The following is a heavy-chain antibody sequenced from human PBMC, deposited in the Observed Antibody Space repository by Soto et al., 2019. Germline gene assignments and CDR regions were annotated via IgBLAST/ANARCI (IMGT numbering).Heavy chain of an antibody. V-gene: IGHV4-34*01. CDR1: GGSFSGYY. CDR2: INHSGST. Sequence: PSETLSLTCAVYGGSFSGYYWSWIRQPPGKGLEWIGEINHSGSTNYNPSLKSRVTISVDTSKNQFSLKLSSVTAADTAVYYCARWDDYSNYENWFHPWGQGTLVIVSS. J-gene: IGHJ5*02. D-gene: IGHD4-4*01. CDR3: ARWDDYSNYENWFHP.